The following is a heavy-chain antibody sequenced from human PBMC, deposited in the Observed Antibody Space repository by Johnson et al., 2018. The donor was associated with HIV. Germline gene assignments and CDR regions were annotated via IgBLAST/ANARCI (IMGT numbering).Heavy chain of an antibody. Sequence: VHLVESWGGLVKPGGSLRLSCAASGFTFSDYNMSWIRQAPGKGLEWVSYISSSGRTIYYADSVKGRFTISRDNSKNTLYLQMNSLRAEDTAVYYCARDPDIWGQGTRVTVSS. CDR2: ISSSGRTI. CDR3: ARDPDI. J-gene: IGHJ3*02. V-gene: IGHV3-11*01. CDR1: GFTFSDYN.